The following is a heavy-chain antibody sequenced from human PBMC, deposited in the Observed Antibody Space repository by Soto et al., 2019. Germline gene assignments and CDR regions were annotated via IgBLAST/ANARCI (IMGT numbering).Heavy chain of an antibody. CDR1: GFTVSSNY. CDR3: AKDNEGYCSSTSFYNYYYSYMDV. J-gene: IGHJ6*03. Sequence: GGSLRLSCAASGFTVSSNYMSWGRQAPGKGLEWVSVIYSGGSTYYADSVKGRFTISRDNSKNTLYLQMNSLRAEDTAVYYCAKDNEGYCSSTSFYNYYYSYMDVWGKGNTVTVSS. D-gene: IGHD2-2*01. CDR2: IYSGGST. V-gene: IGHV3-53*05.